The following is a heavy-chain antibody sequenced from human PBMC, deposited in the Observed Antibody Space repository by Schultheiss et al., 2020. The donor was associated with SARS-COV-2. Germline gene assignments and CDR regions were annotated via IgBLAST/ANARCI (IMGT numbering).Heavy chain of an antibody. CDR3: ARVGVVVPAAVYYFDY. Sequence: GGSLRLSCAASGFTFSSYSMNWVRQAPGKGLEWVSAISGSGGSTYYADSVKGRFTISRDNSKNTLYLQMNSLRAEDTAVYYCARVGVVVPAAVYYFDYWGQGTLVTVSS. V-gene: IGHV3-23*01. CDR2: ISGSGGST. CDR1: GFTFSSYS. D-gene: IGHD2-2*01. J-gene: IGHJ4*02.